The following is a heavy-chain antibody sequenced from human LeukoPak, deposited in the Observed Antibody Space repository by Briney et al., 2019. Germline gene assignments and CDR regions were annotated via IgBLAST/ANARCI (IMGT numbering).Heavy chain of an antibody. CDR1: GGTFSSYA. CDR2: IIPIFGTA. D-gene: IGHD3-3*01. V-gene: IGHV1-69*05. J-gene: IGHJ5*02. Sequence: GASVKVSCKASGGTFSSYAISWVRQAPGQGLEWMGGIIPIFGTANYAQKFQGRVTITTDESTSTAYMELSSLRSEDTAVYYCARDVSNYDFCSGPRFDLWGKGTLVTVSS. CDR3: ARDVSNYDFCSGPRFDL.